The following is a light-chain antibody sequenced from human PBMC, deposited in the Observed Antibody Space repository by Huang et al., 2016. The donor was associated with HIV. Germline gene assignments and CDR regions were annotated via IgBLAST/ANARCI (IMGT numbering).Light chain of an antibody. CDR2: TTS. V-gene: IGKV1-39*01. CDR1: QSISNY. J-gene: IGKJ1*01. CDR3: QQSYITPRT. Sequence: DIQVTQSPSSLSASVGDRVTITCRANQSISNYLNWYQQKPGEAPKLLIYTTSIFQSGVPLRFSGGGSGADFTLTISSLQPEDFATYYCQQSYITPRTFGQGTKVEIK.